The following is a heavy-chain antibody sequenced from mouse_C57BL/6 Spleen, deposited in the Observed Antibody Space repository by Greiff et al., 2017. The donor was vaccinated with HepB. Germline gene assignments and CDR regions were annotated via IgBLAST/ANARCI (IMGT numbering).Heavy chain of an antibody. CDR2: IDPSDSYT. J-gene: IGHJ2*01. CDR1: GYTFTSYW. CDR3: ARDSNYGKGLTW. Sequence: QVQLQQPGAELVMPGASVKLSCKASGYTFTSYWMHWVKQRPGQGLEWIGEIDPSDSYTNYNQKFKGKSTLTVDKSSSTAYMQLSSLTSEDSAVYYCARDSNYGKGLTWWGQGTTLTVSS. D-gene: IGHD2-5*01. V-gene: IGHV1-69*01.